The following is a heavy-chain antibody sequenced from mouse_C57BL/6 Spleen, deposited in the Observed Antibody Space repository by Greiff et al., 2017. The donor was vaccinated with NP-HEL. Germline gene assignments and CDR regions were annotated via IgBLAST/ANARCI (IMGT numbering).Heavy chain of an antibody. Sequence: QVQLQQSGAELVRPGASVPLSCKASGYTFTDYEMHWVKQTPVHGLEWIGAIDPETGGTAYNQKFKGKAILTADKSSSTAYMELRSLTSEDSAVYYCTREGVTAYYFDYWGQGTTLTVSS. CDR1: GYTFTDYE. J-gene: IGHJ2*01. CDR2: IDPETGGT. V-gene: IGHV1-15*01. D-gene: IGHD2-1*01. CDR3: TREGVTAYYFDY.